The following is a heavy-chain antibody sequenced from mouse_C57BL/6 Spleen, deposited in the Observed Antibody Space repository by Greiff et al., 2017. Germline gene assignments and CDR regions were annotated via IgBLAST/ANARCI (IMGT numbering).Heavy chain of an antibody. CDR3: ASSYDLWFAY. Sequence: EVQLQQSGPELVKPGASVKISCKASGYTFNDYYMNWVKQSHGKSLEWIGDINPNNGGTSYNQKFKGKATLTVDKSSSTAYMELRSLTSEDSAVYYCASSYDLWFAYWGQGTLVTVSA. CDR2: INPNNGGT. J-gene: IGHJ3*01. D-gene: IGHD2-12*01. V-gene: IGHV1-26*01. CDR1: GYTFNDYY.